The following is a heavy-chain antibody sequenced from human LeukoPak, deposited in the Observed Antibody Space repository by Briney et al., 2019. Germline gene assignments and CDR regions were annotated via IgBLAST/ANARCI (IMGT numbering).Heavy chain of an antibody. D-gene: IGHD3-10*01. CDR3: ARCRGSGTYFKNPLGY. CDR2: ISGSGGRI. J-gene: IGHJ4*02. CDR1: EFTFSSYA. V-gene: IGHV3-23*01. Sequence: GGSLRLSCAASEFTFSSYAMMWVRQAPGKGLEWVSGISGSGGRIDYADSVKGRFTISRDNSKNTLYLQMNSLGVEDTAVYFCARCRGSGTYFKNPLGYWGQGTLVTVSS.